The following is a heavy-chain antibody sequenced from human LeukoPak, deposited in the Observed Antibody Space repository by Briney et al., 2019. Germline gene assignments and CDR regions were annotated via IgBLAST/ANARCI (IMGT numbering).Heavy chain of an antibody. D-gene: IGHD3-10*01. CDR1: GYTFTAYY. CDR3: ASGREYYGSGSHDDAFDI. J-gene: IGHJ3*02. V-gene: IGHV1-2*02. Sequence: ASVKVSCKASGYTFTAYYMHWVRQAPGQGLEWMGWVNPNSGGTNYAQKFRDRVTMTRDTSITTAYMELSSLRSDDTAVYYCASGREYYGSGSHDDAFDIWGQGTMVTVSS. CDR2: VNPNSGGT.